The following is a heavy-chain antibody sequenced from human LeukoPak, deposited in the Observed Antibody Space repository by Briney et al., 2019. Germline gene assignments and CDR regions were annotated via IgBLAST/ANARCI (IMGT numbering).Heavy chain of an antibody. CDR2: INPSEGST. CDR3: ARSDKMDV. J-gene: IGHJ6*02. V-gene: IGHV1-46*01. Sequence: ASVKVSCKASGYTFTSYHIHWVRQVPGQGLEWMGVINPSEGSTDYAQKFQDRVYLTRNTSTSTVYMDLSRLRGEDTAVYYCARSDKMDVWGQETTVTVSS. CDR1: GYTFTSYH.